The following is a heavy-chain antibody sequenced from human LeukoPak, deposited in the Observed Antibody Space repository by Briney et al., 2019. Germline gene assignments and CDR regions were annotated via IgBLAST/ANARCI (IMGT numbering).Heavy chain of an antibody. CDR3: ARQPHTTGTTLGPYDAFDI. J-gene: IGHJ3*02. V-gene: IGHV4-59*08. CDR2: IYYSGST. Sequence: SETLSLTCTVSGGSISSYYWSWIRQPPGKGLEWIGYIYYSGSTNYNPSLKSRVTISVDRSKNQFSLKLSSVTAADTAVYYCARQPHTTGTTLGPYDAFDIWGQGTMVTVSS. CDR1: GGSISSYY. D-gene: IGHD1-1*01.